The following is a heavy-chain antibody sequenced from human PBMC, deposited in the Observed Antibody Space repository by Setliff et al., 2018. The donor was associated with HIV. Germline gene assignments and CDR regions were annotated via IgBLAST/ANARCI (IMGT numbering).Heavy chain of an antibody. Sequence: SETLSLTCAAYGGSFSDYYWSWIRQPAGKGLEWIGHIYISGSTNYNPSFNSRVTMSVDTSKNQFSLRLTSVTAADTAMYHCARDRSSGWSKDWFDTWGQGILVTVSS. J-gene: IGHJ5*02. CDR1: GGSFSDYY. D-gene: IGHD6-19*01. V-gene: IGHV4-4*07. CDR3: ARDRSSGWSKDWFDT. CDR2: IYISGST.